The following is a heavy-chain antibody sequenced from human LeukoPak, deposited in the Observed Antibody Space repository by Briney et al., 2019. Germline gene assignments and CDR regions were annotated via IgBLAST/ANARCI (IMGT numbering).Heavy chain of an antibody. J-gene: IGHJ4*02. D-gene: IGHD3-22*01. CDR2: ISSSSSYI. CDR1: GFTFSSYS. CDR3: ARCEDYYDSSGYYPLDY. V-gene: IGHV3-21*01. Sequence: PGGSLRLSCAASGFTFSSYSTNWVRQAPGKGLEWVSSISSSSSYIYYADSVKGRFTISRDNAKNSLYLQMNSLRAEDTAVYYCARCEDYYDSSGYYPLDYWGQGTLVTVSS.